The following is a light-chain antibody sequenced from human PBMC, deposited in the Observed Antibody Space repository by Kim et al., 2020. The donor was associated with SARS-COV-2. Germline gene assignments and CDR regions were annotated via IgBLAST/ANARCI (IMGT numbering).Light chain of an antibody. CDR2: GNS. J-gene: IGLJ3*02. V-gene: IGLV1-40*01. Sequence: QSVLTQPPSVSGAPGQRVTISYTGSSSNIGAGYDVHWYQQLPGTAPKLLIYGNSNRPSGVPDRFSGSKSGTSASLAITGLQAEDEADYYCQSYDSSLSGVFGGGTQLTVL. CDR3: QSYDSSLSGV. CDR1: SSNIGAGYD.